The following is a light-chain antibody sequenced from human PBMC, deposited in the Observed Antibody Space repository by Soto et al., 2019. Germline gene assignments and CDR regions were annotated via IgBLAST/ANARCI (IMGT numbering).Light chain of an antibody. CDR2: SIN. CDR3: AAWDDSLGAVL. J-gene: IGLJ2*01. CDR1: SSNFGAGYA. Sequence: QSVLTQSPSVSGAPGQRVTISCSGSSSNFGAGYAVQWYQQLPGTAPKLLIHSINLRPSGVPDRFSGSKSGTSGSLAISGLRSEDEADYYCAAWDDSLGAVLFGGGTKLTVL. V-gene: IGLV1-47*02.